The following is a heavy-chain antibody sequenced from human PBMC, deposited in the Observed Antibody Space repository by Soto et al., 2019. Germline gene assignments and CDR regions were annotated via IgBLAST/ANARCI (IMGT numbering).Heavy chain of an antibody. CDR1: GGSISGYY. Sequence: PSETLSLTCTVSGGSISGYYWSWIRQPPGKGLEWIGYIYYSGSTNYIPSLKSRVTISVDTSKNQFSLKLSSVTAADTAVYYCARVGPRSTTVTTFDYWGQGTLVTVPQ. J-gene: IGHJ4*02. V-gene: IGHV4-59*01. CDR2: IYYSGST. CDR3: ARVGPRSTTVTTFDY. D-gene: IGHD4-17*01.